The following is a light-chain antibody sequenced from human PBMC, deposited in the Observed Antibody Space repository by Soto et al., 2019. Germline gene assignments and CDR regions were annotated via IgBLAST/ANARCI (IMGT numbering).Light chain of an antibody. V-gene: IGKV1-12*01. CDR2: AAS. CDR3: QQANSFPFT. J-gene: IGKJ3*01. Sequence: DIPMTQSPSSVSASVGDTVTITCRASQGISSWLAWYQQKPGRAPKILIYAASSLQTGVPSRFSGTKSGTDFTLTIRSLQPEDFATYYCQQANSFPFTFGPGTKVDVK. CDR1: QGISSW.